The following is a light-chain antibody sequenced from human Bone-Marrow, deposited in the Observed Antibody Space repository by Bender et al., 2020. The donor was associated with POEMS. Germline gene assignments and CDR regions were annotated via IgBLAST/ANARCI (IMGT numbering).Light chain of an antibody. CDR1: SSNIGTAYG. Sequence: QSVLTQPPSVSGAPGQRVTISCTGSSSNIGTAYGLNWYQQLPGTAPKFLIYDDNTRPSGVPDRFSVSRSGTSASLAIAGLQAEDEADYYCQTYDTSLSTWVFGGGTKVTVL. J-gene: IGLJ3*02. CDR2: DDN. V-gene: IGLV1-40*01. CDR3: QTYDTSLSTWV.